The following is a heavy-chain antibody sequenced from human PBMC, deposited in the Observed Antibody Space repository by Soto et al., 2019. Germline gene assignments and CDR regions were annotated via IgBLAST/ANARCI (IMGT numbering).Heavy chain of an antibody. Sequence: RPGGSLRLSCAASGFNFGHHGMSWVRQAPGKGLEWISGTYWNGGSTGYADSVKGRFTISRDNAKNSLYLQMNSLRAEDTALYYCARVPDYGDYWYFDLWGRGTLVTVSS. V-gene: IGHV3-20*04. CDR1: GFNFGHHG. J-gene: IGHJ2*01. D-gene: IGHD4-17*01. CDR3: ARVPDYGDYWYFDL. CDR2: TYWNGGST.